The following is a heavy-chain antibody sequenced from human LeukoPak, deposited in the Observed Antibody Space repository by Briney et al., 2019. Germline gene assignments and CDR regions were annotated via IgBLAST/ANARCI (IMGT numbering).Heavy chain of an antibody. J-gene: IGHJ4*02. CDR3: ARDSGSYYYFDY. D-gene: IGHD1-26*01. V-gene: IGHV3-11*04. CDR2: ISSSGTTM. Sequence: GGSLRLSCAASGFTFSNYYMSWIRQAPGKGLEWVSYISSSGTTMYYADSVKGRFIISRDNAKNSLYLQMNSLRAEDTAVYYCARDSGSYYYFDYWGQGTLVTVSS. CDR1: GFTFSNYY.